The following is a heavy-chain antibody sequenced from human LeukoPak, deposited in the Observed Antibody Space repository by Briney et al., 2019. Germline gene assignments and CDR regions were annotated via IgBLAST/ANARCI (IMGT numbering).Heavy chain of an antibody. D-gene: IGHD3-10*01. V-gene: IGHV3-33*03. Sequence: GRSLRLSCAASGFTFSSYGMHWVRQAPGKGLEWVAVIWYDGSNKYYADSVKGRFTISRDNAKNSLYLQMNSLRAEDTALYYCAKDISGSGSYYLDYWGQGTLVTVSS. CDR2: IWYDGSNK. CDR1: GFTFSSYG. CDR3: AKDISGSGSYYLDY. J-gene: IGHJ4*02.